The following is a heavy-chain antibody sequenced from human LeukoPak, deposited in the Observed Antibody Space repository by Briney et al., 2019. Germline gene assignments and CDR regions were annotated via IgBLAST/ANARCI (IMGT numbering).Heavy chain of an antibody. Sequence: ASVTVSCKASGYTFTSYGISWVRQAPGQGLERMGWINAYNGNTNYAQKAQGRVTMTTDTSTSTAYMELRSLTSDDTALYYCARCVPSSLSAAVDYWGQGTLVTVSS. CDR2: INAYNGNT. J-gene: IGHJ4*02. CDR1: GYTFTSYG. V-gene: IGHV1-18*01. CDR3: ARCVPSSLSAAVDY. D-gene: IGHD6-13*01.